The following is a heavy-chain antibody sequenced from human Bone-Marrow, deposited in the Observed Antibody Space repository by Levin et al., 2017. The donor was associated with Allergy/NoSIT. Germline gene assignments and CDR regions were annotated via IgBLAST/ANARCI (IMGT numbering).Heavy chain of an antibody. V-gene: IGHV3-23*01. CDR2: ISGSGGST. D-gene: IGHD2-2*01. J-gene: IGHJ5*02. Sequence: GESLKISCAASGFTFSSYAMSWVRQAPGKGLEWVSAISGSGGSTYYADSVKGRFTISRDNSKNTLYLQMNSLRAEDTAVYYCAKDEVPLYCSSTSCSMGWFDPWGQGTLVTVSS. CDR3: AKDEVPLYCSSTSCSMGWFDP. CDR1: GFTFSSYA.